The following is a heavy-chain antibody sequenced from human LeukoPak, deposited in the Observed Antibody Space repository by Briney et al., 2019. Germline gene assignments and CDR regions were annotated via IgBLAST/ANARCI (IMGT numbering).Heavy chain of an antibody. CDR1: GGSISSYY. D-gene: IGHD4-17*01. V-gene: IGHV4-59*01. CDR3: ARVLYGDSPRDYYGMDV. CDR2: IYYSGST. J-gene: IGHJ6*02. Sequence: SETLSLTCTVSGGSISSYYWSWIRQPPGKGLEWIGYIYYSGSTNYNPSLKSRVPISVDPSKNQFSLKLSSVTAADTAVYYCARVLYGDSPRDYYGMDVWGQGTTVTVSS.